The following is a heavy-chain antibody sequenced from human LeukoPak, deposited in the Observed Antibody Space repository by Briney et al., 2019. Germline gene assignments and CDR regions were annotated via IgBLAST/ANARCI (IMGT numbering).Heavy chain of an antibody. J-gene: IGHJ4*02. V-gene: IGHV4-38-2*01. Sequence: KPSETLSLTCAVSGYSISSGYYWGWIRQPPGKGLEWIGSIYQSGSTYYNPSLKSRVTISVDTPKNQFSLKLSSVTATDTAVYYCAGGVLGRYDYWGQGILVTVSS. CDR1: GYSISSGYY. CDR3: AGGVLGRYDY. CDR2: IYQSGST. D-gene: IGHD2-8*02.